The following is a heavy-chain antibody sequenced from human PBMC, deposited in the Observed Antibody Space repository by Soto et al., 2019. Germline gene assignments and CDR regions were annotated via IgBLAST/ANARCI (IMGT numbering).Heavy chain of an antibody. J-gene: IGHJ3*02. D-gene: IGHD2-2*01. CDR3: ARDRTWDIVVVPAAMRGGNDAFDI. Sequence: ASVKVSCKASGYTFTSYAMHWVRQAPGQRLEWMGWINAGNGNTKYSQKFQGRVTITRDTSASTAYMELSSLRSEDTAVYYCARDRTWDIVVVPAAMRGGNDAFDIWGQGTMVTVSS. V-gene: IGHV1-3*01. CDR2: INAGNGNT. CDR1: GYTFTSYA.